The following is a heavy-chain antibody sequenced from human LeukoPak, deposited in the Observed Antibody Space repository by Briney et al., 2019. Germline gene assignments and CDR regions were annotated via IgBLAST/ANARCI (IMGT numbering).Heavy chain of an antibody. CDR3: AKSTNYYDSSVPDY. CDR2: ISGSGGST. J-gene: IGHJ4*02. CDR1: GFTFSSYA. Sequence: PGGSLRLSCAASGFTFSSYAMSWVRQAPGKGLEWVSGISGSGGSTYYADSVKGRFTISRDNSKNTLSLQMNSLRAEDTAVYYCAKSTNYYDSSVPDYWGQGTLVTVSS. V-gene: IGHV3-23*01. D-gene: IGHD3-22*01.